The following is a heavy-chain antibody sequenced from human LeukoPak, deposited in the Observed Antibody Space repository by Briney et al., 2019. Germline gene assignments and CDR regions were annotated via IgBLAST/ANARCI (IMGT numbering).Heavy chain of an antibody. Sequence: GGSLRLSCADSGFTFDDYAMHWVRQAPGEGLEWVSGISWDSGSMSYANSVKARFTISRYNANNSLYLQMNSLRAEDTALYYCAKAPREYYGSGSYGWYFDYWGQGPLVTVSS. D-gene: IGHD3-10*01. CDR2: ISWDSGSM. CDR3: AKAPREYYGSGSYGWYFDY. V-gene: IGHV3-9*01. CDR1: GFTFDDYA. J-gene: IGHJ4*02.